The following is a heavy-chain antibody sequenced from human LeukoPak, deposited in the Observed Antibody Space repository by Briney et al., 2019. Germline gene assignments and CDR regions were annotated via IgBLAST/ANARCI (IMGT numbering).Heavy chain of an antibody. CDR2: ISSSGSTI. V-gene: IGHV3-48*04. CDR1: GFTFSSYA. Sequence: PGGSLRLSCAASGFTFSSYAMSWVRQAPGKGLEWVSYISSSGSTIYYADSVKGRFTISRDNAKNSLYLQMNSLRAEDTAVYYCARDRGSRRTTIDYWGQGTLVTVSS. J-gene: IGHJ4*02. D-gene: IGHD1-14*01. CDR3: ARDRGSRRTTIDY.